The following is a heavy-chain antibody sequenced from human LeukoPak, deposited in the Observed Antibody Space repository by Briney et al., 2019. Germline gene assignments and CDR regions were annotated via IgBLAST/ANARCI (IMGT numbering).Heavy chain of an antibody. D-gene: IGHD2-15*01. CDR3: ARVYCSGGSCYSGGAYYYYGMDV. CDR1: GYTFTSYD. CDR2: MNPNSGNT. V-gene: IGHV1-8*01. J-gene: IGHJ6*02. Sequence: ASVKVSCKASGYTFTSYDINWVRQATGQGLEWMGWMNPNSGNTGYAQKFQGRVTITADKSTSTAYMELSSLRSEDTAVYYCARVYCSGGSCYSGGAYYYYGMDVWGQGTTVTVSS.